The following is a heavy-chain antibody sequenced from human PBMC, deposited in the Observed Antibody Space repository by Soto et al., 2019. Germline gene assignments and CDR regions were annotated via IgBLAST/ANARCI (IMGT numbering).Heavy chain of an antibody. Sequence: QVQLQESGPGLVKPSETLSLTCTVSGGSVSSGSYYWSWIRQPPGKGLEWIGYIYYSGSTNYNPSLKSRVTISVDTSKNQFSLKLSSVTAADTAVYYCAREYSGSYNWFDPWGQGTLVTVSS. V-gene: IGHV4-61*01. CDR3: AREYSGSYNWFDP. D-gene: IGHD1-26*01. J-gene: IGHJ5*02. CDR2: IYYSGST. CDR1: GGSVSSGSYY.